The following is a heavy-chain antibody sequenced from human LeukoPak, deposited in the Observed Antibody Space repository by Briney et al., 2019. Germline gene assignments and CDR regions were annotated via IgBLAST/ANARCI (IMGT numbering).Heavy chain of an antibody. Sequence: QSGGSLRLSCAASGFTFSSYGMHWVRQAPGKGLEGVAVISYDGSNKYYADSVKGRFTISRDNSKNTLYLQMNSLRDEDTAVYYCAKDCIITPPDIVATIYDYFDYWGQGTLVTVSS. CDR2: ISYDGSNK. J-gene: IGHJ4*02. CDR3: AKDCIITPPDIVATIYDYFDY. V-gene: IGHV3-30*18. D-gene: IGHD5-12*01. CDR1: GFTFSSYG.